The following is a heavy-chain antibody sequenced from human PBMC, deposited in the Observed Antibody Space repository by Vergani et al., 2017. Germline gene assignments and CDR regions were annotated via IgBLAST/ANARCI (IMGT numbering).Heavy chain of an antibody. J-gene: IGHJ5*02. Sequence: QLQLQESGPGLVKPSETLSLTCTVSGGSISSSSYYWGWIRQPPGKGLEWIGSIYYSGSTYYNPSLKSRVTISVDTSKNQFSLKLSSVTAADTAVYYCARTPRDFWSGYYTSWFDPWGQGTLVTVSS. CDR3: ARTPRDFWSGYYTSWFDP. D-gene: IGHD3-3*01. CDR2: IYYSGST. V-gene: IGHV4-39*07. CDR1: GGSISSSSYY.